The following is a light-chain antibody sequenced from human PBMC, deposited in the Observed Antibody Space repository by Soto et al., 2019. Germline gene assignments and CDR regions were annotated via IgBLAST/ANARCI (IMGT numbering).Light chain of an antibody. CDR3: CSYAGSYTLV. J-gene: IGLJ2*01. CDR1: SSGVGGYNY. CDR2: DVS. Sequence: QSALTQPRSVFGSPGQSVTISCTGTSSGVGGYNYVSWYQQHPGKAPKLMIYDVSKRPSGVPDRFSGSKSGNTASLTISGLQAEDEADYYCCSYAGSYTLVFGGGTKVTVL. V-gene: IGLV2-11*01.